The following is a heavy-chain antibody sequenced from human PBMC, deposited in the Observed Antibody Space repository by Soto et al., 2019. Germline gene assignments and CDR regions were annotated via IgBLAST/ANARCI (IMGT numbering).Heavy chain of an antibody. V-gene: IGHV4-59*01. CDR3: ASLRAGD. Sequence: SETLSLTCTISGGSISSYYWSWIRQPPGKGLEWIGYIYYSGNTNYNPSLKSRVTISVDTSKNQFSLKLTSVTAADTAVYYCASLRAGDWGQGALVTVSS. J-gene: IGHJ4*02. CDR1: GGSISSYY. CDR2: IYYSGNT.